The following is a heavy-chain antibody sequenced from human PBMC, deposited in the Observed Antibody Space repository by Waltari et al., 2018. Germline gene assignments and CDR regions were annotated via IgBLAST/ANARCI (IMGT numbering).Heavy chain of an antibody. D-gene: IGHD2-15*01. Sequence: EVQLVESGGGLVQPGGSLRLSCTDSGFPSSTYWMNWVRQAPGKGVEWRAIIDQEGSEKYYAESVKGRFTISRDSARNSLYLQMNSLRAEDTAVYYCAGGGGWLHDYWGQGTLVTVSS. J-gene: IGHJ4*02. CDR2: IDQEGSEK. CDR1: GFPSSTYW. CDR3: AGGGGWLHDY. V-gene: IGHV3-7*03.